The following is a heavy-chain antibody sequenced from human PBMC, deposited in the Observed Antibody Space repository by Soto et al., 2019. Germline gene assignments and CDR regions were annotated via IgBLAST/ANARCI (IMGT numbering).Heavy chain of an antibody. CDR3: ARLHSGTARPDY. CDR1: GYTYTNYW. V-gene: IGHV5-51*01. CDR2: LYPGDSDT. Sequence: GESLKISCTASGYTYTNYWLGWVRQMPGKGLEWMGILYPGDSDTRYSPSFEGQVTISADKSITTAYLQWSSLRASDTAMYYCARLHSGTARPDYWGQGTQVTVSS. D-gene: IGHD6-19*01. J-gene: IGHJ4*02.